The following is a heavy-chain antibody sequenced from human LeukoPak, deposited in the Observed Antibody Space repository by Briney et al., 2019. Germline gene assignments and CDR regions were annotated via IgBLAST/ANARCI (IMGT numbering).Heavy chain of an antibody. J-gene: IGHJ5*02. CDR2: LYYSGST. V-gene: IGHV4-39*01. CDR1: GVSISGSYYY. Sequence: TSETLSLTCAVSGVSISGSYYYWGWIRQPPGKGLEWIGSLYYSGSTYYNPSLKSRVTISVDTSKNQFSLKLSSVTAADTAVYYCARAGYYYDSKRKFDPWGQGTLVTVSS. D-gene: IGHD3-22*01. CDR3: ARAGYYYDSKRKFDP.